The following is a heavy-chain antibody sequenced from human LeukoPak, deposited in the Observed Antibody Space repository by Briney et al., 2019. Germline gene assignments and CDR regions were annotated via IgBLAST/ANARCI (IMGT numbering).Heavy chain of an antibody. Sequence: SETLSLICTASGDSIRSSTNYWGWIRQPPGKGLEWIGSIYHTGNTYYNSSLQRRVTLSVDTSKNQFSLKLTSVTAADTAVYYCAHEDYNDFNSFDFWGQGTLVTVSS. J-gene: IGHJ4*02. V-gene: IGHV4-39*01. D-gene: IGHD3-22*01. CDR1: GDSIRSSTNY. CDR3: AHEDYNDFNSFDF. CDR2: IYHTGNT.